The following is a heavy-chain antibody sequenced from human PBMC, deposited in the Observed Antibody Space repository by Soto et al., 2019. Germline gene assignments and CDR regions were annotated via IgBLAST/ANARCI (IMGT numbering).Heavy chain of an antibody. D-gene: IGHD1-26*01. V-gene: IGHV4-59*01. CDR2: INDSGST. J-gene: IGHJ4*02. CDR3: ARGHSLELFH. CDR1: GSYMSNVF. Sequence: SETLSLTCTVSGSYMSNVFWNWIRQPPGKGLEWIGYINDSGSTKYNPSLTSRVAISIDTSKSQFSLKLTSVTAADTAGYFCARGHSLELFHWGPGILVT.